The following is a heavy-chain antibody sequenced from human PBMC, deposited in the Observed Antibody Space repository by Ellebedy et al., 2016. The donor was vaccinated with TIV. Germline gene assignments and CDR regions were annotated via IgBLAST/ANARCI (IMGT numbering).Heavy chain of an antibody. V-gene: IGHV3-15*01. D-gene: IGHD2-2*01. CDR3: TTLFCSSPNCQVGFGY. CDR2: IKRRTDGGAT. J-gene: IGHJ4*02. CDR1: GFTFSNAW. Sequence: PGGSLRLSCTASGFTFSNAWMNWVRQAPGKGLEWVGRIKRRTDGGATEYAAPVEGRFTISRDDSKNTLYLQMNSLKTEDMAVYYCTTLFCSSPNCQVGFGYWGQGTLVTVSS.